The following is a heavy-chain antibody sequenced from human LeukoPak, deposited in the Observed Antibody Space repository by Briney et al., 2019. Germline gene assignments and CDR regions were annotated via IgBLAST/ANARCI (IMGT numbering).Heavy chain of an antibody. CDR3: ARDSYGADY. J-gene: IGHJ4*02. V-gene: IGHV3-30-3*01. Sequence: GGSLRLSCAASGFTFSSYAMHWVRQAPGKGLDWVAVISYDGSNKYYADSVKGRCTISRDNSKTTLYLQMNSLRAEDTAVYYCARDSYGADYWGQGTLVTVSS. D-gene: IGHD5-18*01. CDR2: ISYDGSNK. CDR1: GFTFSSYA.